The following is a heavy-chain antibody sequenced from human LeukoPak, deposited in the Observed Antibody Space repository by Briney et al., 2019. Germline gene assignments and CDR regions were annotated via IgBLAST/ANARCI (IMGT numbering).Heavy chain of an antibody. CDR3: AKDYYDSSGYYHAWYFDL. V-gene: IGHV3-30*02. CDR2: IRYDGSNK. Sequence: GGSLGLSCAASGFTFSSYGMHWVRQAPGKGLEWVAFIRYDGSNKYYADSVKGRFTISRDNSKNTLYLQMNSLRAEDTAVYYCAKDYYDSSGYYHAWYFDLWGRGTLVTVSS. D-gene: IGHD3-22*01. CDR1: GFTFSSYG. J-gene: IGHJ2*01.